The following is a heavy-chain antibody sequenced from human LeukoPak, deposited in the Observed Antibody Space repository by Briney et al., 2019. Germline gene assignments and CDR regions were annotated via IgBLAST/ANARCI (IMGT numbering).Heavy chain of an antibody. CDR2: NIPIFGTA. CDR3: ARGGSGSYYNSDFDY. D-gene: IGHD3-10*01. V-gene: IGHV1-69*13. J-gene: IGHJ4*02. CDR1: GGTFSSYA. Sequence: SVKVSCKASGGTFSSYAISWVRQAPGQGLEWMGGNIPIFGTANYAQKFQGRVTITADESTSTAYMELSSLRSEDTAVYYCARGGSGSYYNSDFDYWGQGTLVTVSS.